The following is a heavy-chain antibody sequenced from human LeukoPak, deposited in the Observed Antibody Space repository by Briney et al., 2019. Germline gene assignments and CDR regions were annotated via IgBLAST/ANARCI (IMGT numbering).Heavy chain of an antibody. D-gene: IGHD3-16*02. Sequence: ASVKVSCKASGYTFTGYYMHWVRQAPGQGLEWMGWINPNSGGTNYAQKFQGRVTMTRDMSTTTDYMELSSLRSEDTAVYYCARGNSVGDIAWWFDPWGQGTLVTVSS. CDR3: ARGNSVGDIAWWFDP. CDR1: GYTFTGYY. CDR2: INPNSGGT. J-gene: IGHJ5*02. V-gene: IGHV1-2*02.